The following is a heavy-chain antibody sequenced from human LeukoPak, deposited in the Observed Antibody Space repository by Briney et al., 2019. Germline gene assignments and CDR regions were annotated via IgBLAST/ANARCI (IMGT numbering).Heavy chain of an antibody. CDR1: GFTFSSSG. Sequence: PGRSLTLSCAASGFTFSSSGMHWVRQAPGKGLEWVAFVSYDGGKKYYADSVKGRFTISRDNSKNTLYLQMNSLRAEDTVVYYCAKPAYCGGDCYSSPFQHWGPGTLVTVSS. CDR3: AKPAYCGGDCYSSPFQH. V-gene: IGHV3-30*18. D-gene: IGHD2-21*02. CDR2: VSYDGGKK. J-gene: IGHJ1*01.